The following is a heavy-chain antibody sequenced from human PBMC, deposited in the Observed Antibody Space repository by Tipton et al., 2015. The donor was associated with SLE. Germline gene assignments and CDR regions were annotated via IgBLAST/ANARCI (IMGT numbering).Heavy chain of an antibody. CDR1: NFDVSASYY. Sequence: TLSLNCSVSNFDVSASYYWTVIRQPPGKGLEWIGYIYYSGSNKYNPSLKSRVTISLDMSKNQFTLNLNSVTAADTAVYYCARRAYYDYSGYFDYWGQGTLVTVSS. V-gene: IGHV4-61*01. CDR2: IYYSGSN. J-gene: IGHJ4*02. CDR3: ARRAYYDYSGYFDY. D-gene: IGHD3-22*01.